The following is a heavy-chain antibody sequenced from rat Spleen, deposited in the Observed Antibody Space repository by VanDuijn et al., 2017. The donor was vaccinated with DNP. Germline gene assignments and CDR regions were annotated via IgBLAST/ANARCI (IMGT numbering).Heavy chain of an antibody. J-gene: IGHJ2*01. V-gene: IGHV5-25*01. CDR2: ISTGGSDI. D-gene: IGHD1-1*01. Sequence: EVQLVESGGGLVQPGGSMKLSCAASGFTFSKYYMAWVRQAPTKGLEWVAFISTGGSDIYYRDSVKGRFTISRDNVKSTLYLQMDSLRSGDTATYYCARRTISDYYNGGPFDYWGQGVMVTVSS. CDR3: ARRTISDYYNGGPFDY. CDR1: GFTFSKYY.